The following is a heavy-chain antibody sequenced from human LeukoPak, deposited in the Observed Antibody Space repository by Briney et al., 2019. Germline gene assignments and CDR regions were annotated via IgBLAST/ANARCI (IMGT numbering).Heavy chain of an antibody. CDR3: ARATYNWFDP. J-gene: IGHJ5*02. Sequence: PGVSLRLSCAAPGFPFSSYSMNWARHAPGKGLEWVSSISSSSSYIYYADSVKGQFTISRDNTKNSLYLQMNSLRAEDTAVYYCARATYNWFDPWGEGTLVTVSS. CDR1: GFPFSSYS. V-gene: IGHV3-21*01. CDR2: ISSSSSYI. D-gene: IGHD3-16*01.